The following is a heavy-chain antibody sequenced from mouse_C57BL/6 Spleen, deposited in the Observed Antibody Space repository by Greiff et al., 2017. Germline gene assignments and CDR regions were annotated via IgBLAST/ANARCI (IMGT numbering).Heavy chain of an antibody. J-gene: IGHJ4*01. D-gene: IGHD1-1*01. Sequence: VQLQQSGPELVKPGASVKISCKASGYTFTDYYMNWVKQSHGKSLEWIGDINPNNGGTSYNQKFKGKATLTVDKSSSTAYMELRSLTSEDSAVYYCARNYYGSSPYYAMDYWGQGTSVTVSS. CDR2: INPNNGGT. V-gene: IGHV1-26*01. CDR3: ARNYYGSSPYYAMDY. CDR1: GYTFTDYY.